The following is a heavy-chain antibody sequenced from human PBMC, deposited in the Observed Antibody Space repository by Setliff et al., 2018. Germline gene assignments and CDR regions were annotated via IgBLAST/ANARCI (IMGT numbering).Heavy chain of an antibody. J-gene: IGHJ5*02. D-gene: IGHD1-26*01. Sequence: LSLTCTVSGGSIRDYYWNWIRQSPGKGLEWIGYIYYRGTTNYNASLKSRVTISIDMSRNQFSLKLTSATAADTAVYFCAAVGTSAGGGWFDPWGQGTLVTVSS. CDR1: GGSIRDYY. CDR3: AAVGTSAGGGWFDP. V-gene: IGHV4-59*01. CDR2: IYYRGTT.